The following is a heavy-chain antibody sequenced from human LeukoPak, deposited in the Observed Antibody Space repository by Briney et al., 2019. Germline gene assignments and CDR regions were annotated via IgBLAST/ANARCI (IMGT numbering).Heavy chain of an antibody. J-gene: IGHJ4*02. CDR2: LKEDRSEK. CDR3: ARDYYYDSSGYYYVDYSDY. Sequence: GGSLRLSCAASGFTYSSYWRSWVRQAPAKGLAWVANLKEDRSEKYYVDSVKGRFTISRDNAKNSLYLQMNSLRAEDTAVSYCARDYYYDSSGYYYVDYSDYWGQGTLVTVSS. CDR1: GFTYSSYW. D-gene: IGHD3-22*01. V-gene: IGHV3-7*03.